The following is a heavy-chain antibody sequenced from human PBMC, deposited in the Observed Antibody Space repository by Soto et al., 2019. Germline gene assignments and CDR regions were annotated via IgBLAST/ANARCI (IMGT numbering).Heavy chain of an antibody. V-gene: IGHV3-53*01. CDR1: GFTVSSNY. J-gene: IGHJ6*02. Sequence: GGSLRLSXAASGFTVSSNYMSWVRQAPGKGLEWVSVIYSGGSTYYADSVKGRFTISRDNSKNTLYLQMNSLRAGDTAVYYCAREIRFLEWLSRYYYGMDVWGQGTTVTVSS. D-gene: IGHD3-3*01. CDR3: AREIRFLEWLSRYYYGMDV. CDR2: IYSGGST.